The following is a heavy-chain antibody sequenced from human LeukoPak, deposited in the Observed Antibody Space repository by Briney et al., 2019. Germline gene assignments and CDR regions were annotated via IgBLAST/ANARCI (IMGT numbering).Heavy chain of an antibody. Sequence: PGGSLRLSCAASGFTFRIYNMHWVRQAPGKGLEWVAVITYDGSNKYYSDSVRGRFTISRDNSKNTLYLQMNSPRAEDTAVYYCASSSWTYYFDYWGQGTLVTVSS. J-gene: IGHJ4*02. CDR3: ASSSWTYYFDY. D-gene: IGHD6-13*01. V-gene: IGHV3-30*03. CDR1: GFTFRIYN. CDR2: ITYDGSNK.